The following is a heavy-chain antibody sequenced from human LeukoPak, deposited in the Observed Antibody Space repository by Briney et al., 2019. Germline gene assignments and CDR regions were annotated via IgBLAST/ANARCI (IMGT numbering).Heavy chain of an antibody. Sequence: PGGSLRLSCAASGFTLSSYGMHCVRQAPGKGLEWVAVISYDGNAKHYADSVKGRFTISRDNSKNTLYLQMNSLRSEDTAVYYCAKEKVFTSTSWTTIEYWGQGTLVTVSS. D-gene: IGHD6-13*01. V-gene: IGHV3-30*18. J-gene: IGHJ4*02. CDR3: AKEKVFTSTSWTTIEY. CDR2: ISYDGNAK. CDR1: GFTLSSYG.